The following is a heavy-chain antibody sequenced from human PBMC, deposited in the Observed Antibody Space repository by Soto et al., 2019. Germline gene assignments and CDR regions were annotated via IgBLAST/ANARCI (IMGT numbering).Heavy chain of an antibody. J-gene: IGHJ4*02. Sequence: YGPTLVNPTQTLTLTCTLSGFSLSTSGMSVSWIRQPPGKALEWLARIDWDDDKSYSTSLKTRLTISKDTSKNQVVLTMTNMDPVDTATYFCARRKTYYFDTSLDYWGQGSLVTVSS. CDR1: GFSLSTSGMS. CDR3: ARRKTYYFDTSLDY. D-gene: IGHD3-9*01. V-gene: IGHV2-70*11. CDR2: IDWDDDK.